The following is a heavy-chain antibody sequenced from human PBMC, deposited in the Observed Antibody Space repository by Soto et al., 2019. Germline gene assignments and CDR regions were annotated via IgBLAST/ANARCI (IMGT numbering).Heavy chain of an antibody. CDR1: GFTFSSYA. Sequence: PGGSLRLSCAASGFTFSSYAMHWVRQAPGKGLEWVAVISYDGSNKYYADSVKGRFTISRDNSKNTLYLQMNSLRAEDTAVYYCARDPTYYYDSSGYSPGDYWGQGTLVTVSS. J-gene: IGHJ4*02. CDR2: ISYDGSNK. CDR3: ARDPTYYYDSSGYSPGDY. D-gene: IGHD3-22*01. V-gene: IGHV3-30-3*01.